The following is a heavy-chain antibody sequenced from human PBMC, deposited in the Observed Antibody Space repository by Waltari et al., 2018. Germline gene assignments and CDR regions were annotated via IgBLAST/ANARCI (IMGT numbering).Heavy chain of an antibody. CDR1: GFTFSSYS. CDR2: ISSSSSTI. V-gene: IGHV3-48*01. D-gene: IGHD3-22*01. J-gene: IGHJ4*02. CDR3: ARVSQRSGYYQYYFDY. Sequence: EVQLVESGGGLVQPGGSLRLSCAASGFTFSSYSMNWVRQSQGKGLEWVSYISSSSSTIYYADSVKGRFTISRDNAKNSLYLQMNSLRAEDTAVYYCARVSQRSGYYQYYFDYWGQGTLVTVSS.